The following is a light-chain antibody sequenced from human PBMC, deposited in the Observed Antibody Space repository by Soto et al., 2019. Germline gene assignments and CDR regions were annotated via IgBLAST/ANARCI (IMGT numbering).Light chain of an antibody. Sequence: IVMTQSPATLSVSPGERATLSCRASQSVSSNLAWYQQKPGQAPRLLIYGASTRATGIPARFSGSGSGTEFTLTISSLQSADFAVYYCQQYNEWPLTFGGGTKVDIK. CDR2: GAS. CDR1: QSVSSN. V-gene: IGKV3-15*01. J-gene: IGKJ4*01. CDR3: QQYNEWPLT.